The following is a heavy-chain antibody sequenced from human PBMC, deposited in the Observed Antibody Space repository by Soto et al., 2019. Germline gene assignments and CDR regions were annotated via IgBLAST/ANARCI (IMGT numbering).Heavy chain of an antibody. V-gene: IGHV3-21*01. J-gene: IGHJ4*02. D-gene: IGHD3-3*01. CDR3: AIDLNTYYVFWSGYYDY. CDR2: ISSSSSYI. CDR1: GFTFSSYS. Sequence: EVQLVESGGGLVKPGGSLRLSCAASGFTFSSYSMNWVRQAPGKGLEWVSSISSSSSYIYYADSVKGRFTISRDNAKNSLYLQINSLRPEDTAVYYCAIDLNTYYVFWSGYYDYWGQGTLVTVSS.